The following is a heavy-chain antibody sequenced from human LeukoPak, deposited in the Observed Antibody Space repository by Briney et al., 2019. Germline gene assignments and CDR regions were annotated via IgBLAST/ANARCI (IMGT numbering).Heavy chain of an antibody. Sequence: GASVKVSCKVSGYTLTELSMHWARQAPGKGLEWMGGFDPEDGETIYAQKLQGRVAMTEDTSTDTAYMELSSLRSEDTAVYYCATAGPNYDILTGYTPAVSPYYFDYWGQGTLVTVSS. CDR3: ATAGPNYDILTGYTPAVSPYYFDY. CDR1: GYTLTELS. V-gene: IGHV1-24*01. J-gene: IGHJ4*02. CDR2: FDPEDGET. D-gene: IGHD3-9*01.